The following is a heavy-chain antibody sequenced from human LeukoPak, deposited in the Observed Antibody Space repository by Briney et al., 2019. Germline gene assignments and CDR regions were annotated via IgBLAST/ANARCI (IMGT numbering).Heavy chain of an antibody. Sequence: ASVKVSCKASGYTFTSYYMHWVRQAPGQGLEWMGIINPSGGSTSYAQKFQGRVTMTRDTSTSTVYMELSSLRSEDTAVYYCAKDMGLRFLEWLHYYMDVWGKGTTVTVSS. CDR2: INPSGGST. D-gene: IGHD3-3*01. CDR1: GYTFTSYY. V-gene: IGHV1-46*01. J-gene: IGHJ6*03. CDR3: AKDMGLRFLEWLHYYMDV.